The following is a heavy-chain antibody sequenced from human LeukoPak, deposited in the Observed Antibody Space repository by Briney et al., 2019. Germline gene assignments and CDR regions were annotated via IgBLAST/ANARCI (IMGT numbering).Heavy chain of an antibody. CDR2: IYYSGST. J-gene: IGHJ4*02. D-gene: IGHD1-26*01. CDR3: AREINSGSYSGGTYYFDY. V-gene: IGHV4-59*12. CDR1: GGSISSYY. Sequence: SETLSLTCTVSGGSISSYYWSWIRQPPGKGLEWIGYIYYSGSTNYNPSLKSRVTISVDTSKNQFSLKLSSVTAADTAVYYCAREINSGSYSGGTYYFDYWGQGTLVTVSS.